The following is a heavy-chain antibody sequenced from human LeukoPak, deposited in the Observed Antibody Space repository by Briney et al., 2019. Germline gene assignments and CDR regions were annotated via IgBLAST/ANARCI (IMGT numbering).Heavy chain of an antibody. J-gene: IGHJ4*02. CDR1: GYSFTTYW. CDR2: IDPRDSYT. Sequence: GESLKFSCQGSGYSFTTYWIIWVRQMPGKGLEWMGRIDPRDSYTTYSPSFQGHVTISSDKSFSTAYLQWSSLKASDTAMYYCARFLSYGDYTADYWGQGTLVTVSS. V-gene: IGHV5-10-1*01. D-gene: IGHD4-17*01. CDR3: ARFLSYGDYTADY.